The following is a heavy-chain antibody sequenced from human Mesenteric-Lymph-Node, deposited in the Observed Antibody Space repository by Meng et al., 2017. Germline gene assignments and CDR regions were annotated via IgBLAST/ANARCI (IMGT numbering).Heavy chain of an antibody. V-gene: IGHV4-39*07. CDR2: IYYSGTT. CDR3: AKEHYTAYDF. D-gene: IGHD3-3*01. CDR1: GASISTNSFY. Sequence: GSLRLSCTVSGASISTNSFYWGWIRQPPGKGLEWIGSIYYSGTTYYYPSLKSRVTISVDTSKNQFSLKLSSVTAADTAIYYCAKEHYTAYDFWGQGTLVTVSS. J-gene: IGHJ4*02.